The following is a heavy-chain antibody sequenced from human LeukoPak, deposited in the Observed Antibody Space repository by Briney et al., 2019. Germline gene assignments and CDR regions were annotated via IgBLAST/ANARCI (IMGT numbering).Heavy chain of an antibody. CDR2: IYYSGST. D-gene: IGHD3-16*01. J-gene: IGHJ4*02. Sequence: SETLSLTCTVSGDSISSYSDYWGWIRQPPGKGLEWIGNIYYSGSTFYNPSLKSRVTISVDRSKNQISLNLNSVTAADTAVYYCARGIRGAADYWGQGTLVTVSS. CDR3: ARGIRGAADY. CDR1: GDSISSYSDY. V-gene: IGHV4-39*07.